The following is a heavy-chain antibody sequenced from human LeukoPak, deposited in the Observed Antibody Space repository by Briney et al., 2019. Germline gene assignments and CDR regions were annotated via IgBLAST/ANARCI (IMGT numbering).Heavy chain of an antibody. D-gene: IGHD3-3*01. CDR1: GYTFTGYY. CDR2: INPNSGGT. V-gene: IGHV1-2*02. Sequence: ASVKVSCKASGYTFTGYYMHWVRQAPGQGLEWMGWINPNSGGTNYAQKFQGRVTMTRDTSISTAYMELSRLRSDDTAVYYCARGPSYDFWSGYYMDVWGKGTTVTVSS. J-gene: IGHJ6*03. CDR3: ARGPSYDFWSGYYMDV.